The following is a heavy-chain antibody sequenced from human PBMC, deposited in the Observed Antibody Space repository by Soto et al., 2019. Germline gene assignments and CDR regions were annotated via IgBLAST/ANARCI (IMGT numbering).Heavy chain of an antibody. CDR2: IRSKANSYAT. V-gene: IGHV3-73*01. CDR3: TRRFPMVRGVITYYGMDV. CDR1: GFTFSGSA. Sequence: PGGSLRLSCAASGFTFSGSAMHWVRQASGKGLEWVGRIRSKANSYATAYAASVKGRFTISRDDSKNTAYLQMNSLKTEDTAVYYCTRRFPMVRGVITYYGMDVWGQGTTVTVSS. J-gene: IGHJ6*02. D-gene: IGHD3-10*01.